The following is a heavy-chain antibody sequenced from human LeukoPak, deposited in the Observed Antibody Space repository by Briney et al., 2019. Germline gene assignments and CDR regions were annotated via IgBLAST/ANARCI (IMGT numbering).Heavy chain of an antibody. Sequence: GGSLRLSCAASGFPFNNAWMSWVRQAPGKGLEWVGRIKRKSDGGTPDYAAPVEGRFTISRDDSKNTLYLQMSSLKTEDTAVYYCATDQGFIYHFDYWGQGTLVTVSS. D-gene: IGHD3-10*01. CDR3: ATDQGFIYHFDY. CDR2: IKRKSDGGTP. V-gene: IGHV3-15*01. CDR1: GFPFNNAW. J-gene: IGHJ4*02.